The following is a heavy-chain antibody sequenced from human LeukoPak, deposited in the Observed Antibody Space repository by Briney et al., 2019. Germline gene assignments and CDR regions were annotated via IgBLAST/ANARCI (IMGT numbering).Heavy chain of an antibody. CDR2: IYYSGST. CDR1: GGSISSGGYY. J-gene: IGHJ5*02. D-gene: IGHD3-22*01. V-gene: IGHV4-31*03. CDR3: ARDTPNSSGYYAWFDP. Sequence: SETLSLICTVSGGSISSGGYYWSWIRQHPGKGLEWIGYIYYSGSTYYNPSLKSRVTISVDTSKNQFSLKLSSVTAADTAVYYCARDTPNSSGYYAWFDPWGQGTLVTVSS.